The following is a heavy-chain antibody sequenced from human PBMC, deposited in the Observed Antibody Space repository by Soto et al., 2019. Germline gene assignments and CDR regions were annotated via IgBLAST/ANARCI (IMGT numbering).Heavy chain of an antibody. CDR1: GFTFSNYN. V-gene: IGHV3-48*01. Sequence: GSLRLSCTASGFTFSNYNMNWVRQAPGKGLEWVSYITSSSSTIYYADSVKGRFTISRDNAKNSLYLQMNSLRADDTAVYYCARAGYGYFDYWGQATLVTVSS. J-gene: IGHJ4*02. CDR2: ITSSSSTI. CDR3: ARAGYGYFDY. D-gene: IGHD5-12*01.